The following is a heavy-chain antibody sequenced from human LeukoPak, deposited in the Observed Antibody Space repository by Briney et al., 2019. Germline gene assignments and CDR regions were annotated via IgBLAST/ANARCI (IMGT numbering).Heavy chain of an antibody. D-gene: IGHD3-3*01. CDR2: IYHSGST. Sequence: SETLSLTCAVSGYSISSGYYWGWIRQPPGKGLEWIGSIYHSGSTYYNPSLKSRVTISVDTSKNQFSLKLSSVTAADTAVYYCARVAIFLDMDVWVKGTTVTVSS. V-gene: IGHV4-38-2*01. CDR3: ARVAIFLDMDV. CDR1: GYSISSGYY. J-gene: IGHJ6*03.